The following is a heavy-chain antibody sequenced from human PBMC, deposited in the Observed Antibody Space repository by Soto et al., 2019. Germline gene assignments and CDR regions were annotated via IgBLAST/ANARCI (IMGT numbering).Heavy chain of an antibody. V-gene: IGHV1-69*13. J-gene: IGHJ6*02. CDR2: IIPMFATT. Sequence: ASVKVSCKAAGGTLSDYALSWVRQAPGQGLEWMGGIIPMFATTNYAQKFQGRVTITADDSATTAHMELSSLKSEDTAVYYCARGRGIGFSSTWNIYWYYNMDVWGQGTTVTVSS. CDR1: GGTLSDYA. D-gene: IGHD6-13*01. CDR3: ARGRGIGFSSTWNIYWYYNMDV.